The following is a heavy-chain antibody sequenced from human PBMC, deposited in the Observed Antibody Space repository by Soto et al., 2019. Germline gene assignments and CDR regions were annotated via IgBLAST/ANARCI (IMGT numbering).Heavy chain of an antibody. CDR2: IWYDGSNK. D-gene: IGHD3-10*01. J-gene: IGHJ4*02. CDR3: ARDRITMVRGPTDY. V-gene: IGHV3-33*01. Sequence: QVQLVESGGGVVQPGRSLRLSCAASGFTFSSYGMHWVRQAPGKGLEWVAVIWYDGSNKYYADSVKGRFTISRDNSKNTLYLQMNSLRAEDTAVYYCARDRITMVRGPTDYWGQGTLVTVSS. CDR1: GFTFSSYG.